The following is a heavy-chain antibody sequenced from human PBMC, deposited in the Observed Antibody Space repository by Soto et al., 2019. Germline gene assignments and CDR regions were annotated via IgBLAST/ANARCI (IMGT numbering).Heavy chain of an antibody. Sequence: GASVKVSCKASGYTFTSYGISWVRQAPGQGLEWMGWISAYNGNTNYAQKLQGRVTMTTDTSTSTAYMELRSLRADDMATYYCARQETYYYDSGSSSWLHPWGQGTLVTVSS. CDR2: ISAYNGNT. CDR3: ARQETYYYDSGSSSWLHP. V-gene: IGHV1-18*03. CDR1: GYTFTSYG. J-gene: IGHJ5*02. D-gene: IGHD3-10*01.